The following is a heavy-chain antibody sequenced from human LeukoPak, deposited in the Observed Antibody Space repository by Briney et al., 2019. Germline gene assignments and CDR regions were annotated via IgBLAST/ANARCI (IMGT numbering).Heavy chain of an antibody. J-gene: IGHJ6*03. Sequence: SETLSLTCTVSGYSISSGYYWGWIRQPPGKGLEWIGSIYHSGSTYYNPSLKSRVTISVDTPKNQFSLKLSSVTAADTAVYYCARASVGATRRYYYYYYMDVWGKGTTVTVSS. CDR1: GYSISSGYY. D-gene: IGHD1-26*01. CDR3: ARASVGATRRYYYYYYMDV. V-gene: IGHV4-38-2*02. CDR2: IYHSGST.